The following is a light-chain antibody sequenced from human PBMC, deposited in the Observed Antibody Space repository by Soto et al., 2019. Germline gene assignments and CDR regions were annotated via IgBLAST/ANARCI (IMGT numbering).Light chain of an antibody. CDR3: QQYRSAPPEFT. J-gene: IGKJ3*01. V-gene: IGKV3-20*01. CDR2: GAS. CDR1: QTISSNY. Sequence: EIVLTQSPGTLSLSAGERATLSCRASQTISSNYLAWYQQKPGQAPRLLIFGASYKATVTPDRFSGGGSGTNFTLTISRLEPDDFAVYYCQQYRSAPPEFTFGPGTKVDIK.